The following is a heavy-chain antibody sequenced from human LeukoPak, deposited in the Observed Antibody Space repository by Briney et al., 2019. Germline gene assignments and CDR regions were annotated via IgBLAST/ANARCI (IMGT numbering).Heavy chain of an antibody. CDR3: ARGVYRGGYFDY. J-gene: IGHJ4*02. CDR1: GFTFSSYS. Sequence: PGGSLRLSCAASGFTFSSYSMNWVRQAPGKGLEWVSSISSSSSYIYYADSVKGRFTISRDNAKNSLYLQMHSLRAEDTAVYYCARGVYRGGYFDYWGQGTLVTVSS. D-gene: IGHD2-8*01. V-gene: IGHV3-21*01. CDR2: ISSSSSYI.